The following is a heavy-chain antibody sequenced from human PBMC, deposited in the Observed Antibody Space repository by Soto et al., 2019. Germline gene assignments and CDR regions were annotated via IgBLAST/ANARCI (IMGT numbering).Heavy chain of an antibody. D-gene: IGHD2-8*02. CDR2: ISGYNANT. V-gene: IGHV1-18*01. J-gene: IGHJ6*02. CDR1: DNTFTYYG. CDR3: AATGGHYFGLDV. Sequence: QAQLVQSGSEVKRPGASVNVSCRGSDNTFTYYGIKWVRQAPGQGLEWLGWISGYNANTKDAQKFQDRVTMTADTSTRTAYLEVRSLTSDDSGIYFCAATGGHYFGLDVWGQGTTVTVSS.